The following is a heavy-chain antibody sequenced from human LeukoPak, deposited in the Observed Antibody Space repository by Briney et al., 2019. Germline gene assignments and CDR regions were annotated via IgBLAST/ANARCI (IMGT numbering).Heavy chain of an antibody. CDR3: ARAHSSSWYGTSYYYYGMDV. D-gene: IGHD6-13*01. CDR2: INHSGST. CDR1: GGSFSGYY. J-gene: IGHJ6*02. Sequence: SETLSLTCAVYGGSFSGYYWSWIRQPPGKGLEWLGEINHSGSTNYNPSLKSRVTISVDTSKNQFSLKLSSVTAADTAVYYCARAHSSSWYGTSYYYYGMDVWGQGTTVTVSS. V-gene: IGHV4-34*01.